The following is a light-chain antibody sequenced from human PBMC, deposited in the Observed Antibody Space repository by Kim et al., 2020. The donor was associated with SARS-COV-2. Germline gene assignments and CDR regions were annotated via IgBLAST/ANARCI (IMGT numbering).Light chain of an antibody. V-gene: IGLV3-1*01. CDR3: QAWDSTYGV. CDR2: QDS. J-gene: IGLJ3*02. CDR1: KLGDKY. Sequence: VSPGQTARITCSGDKLGDKYACLYQQKPGQSPVLVIYQDSKRPSGIPERFSGSNSGNTATLTISGTQAMDEADYYCQAWDSTYGVFGGGTQLTVL.